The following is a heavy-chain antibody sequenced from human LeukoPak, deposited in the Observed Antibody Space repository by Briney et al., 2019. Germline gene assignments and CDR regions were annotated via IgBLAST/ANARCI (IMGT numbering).Heavy chain of an antibody. J-gene: IGHJ4*02. CDR1: GFTFSSYG. D-gene: IGHD5-18*01. CDR2: ISGSGGST. CDR3: ARDLSGVTGYTYGRGIDY. V-gene: IGHV3-23*01. Sequence: GGTLRLSCAASGFTFSSYGMSWVRQAPGKGLEWVSAISGSGGSTYYADPVKGRFTISRDNSKNTLYLQMNSLRAEDTAVYYCARDLSGVTGYTYGRGIDYWGQGTLVTVSS.